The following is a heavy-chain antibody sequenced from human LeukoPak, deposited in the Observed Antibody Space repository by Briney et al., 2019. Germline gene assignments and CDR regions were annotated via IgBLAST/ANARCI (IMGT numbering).Heavy chain of an antibody. CDR3: VRLRIRPNWFDP. CDR1: GGTFSGYY. Sequence: PSETLRLTCAVYGGTFSGYYLSWIRQPPGKGLEWIGEINHSGSTNYNPFLKNRVSISVDTSKNAFSLKLSSVTAADTAVYYCVRLRIRPNWFDPWGQGSLVTVSS. D-gene: IGHD5-12*01. V-gene: IGHV4-34*08. CDR2: INHSGST. J-gene: IGHJ5*02.